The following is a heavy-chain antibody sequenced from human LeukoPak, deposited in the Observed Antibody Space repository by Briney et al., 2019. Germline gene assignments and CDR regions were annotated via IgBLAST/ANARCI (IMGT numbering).Heavy chain of an antibody. D-gene: IGHD4-17*01. J-gene: IGHJ4*02. V-gene: IGHV3-30-3*01. CDR1: GFTFSSYA. CDR2: ISYDGSNK. CDR3: ARDDYGDYESLDY. Sequence: GRSLRLSCAASGFTFSSYAMHWVRQAPGKGLEWVAVISYDGSNKYYADSVKGRFTISRGNSKNTLCLQMNSLRAEDTAVYYCARDDYGDYESLDYWGQGTLVTVSS.